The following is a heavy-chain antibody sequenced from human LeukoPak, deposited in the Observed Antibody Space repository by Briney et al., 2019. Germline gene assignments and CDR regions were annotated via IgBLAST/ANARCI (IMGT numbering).Heavy chain of an antibody. CDR3: ANPPASYYDFWSGYYTGGY. CDR2: ISGSGGST. V-gene: IGHV3-23*01. Sequence: QSGGSLRLSCAASGFTFSSYAMSWVRQAPGKGLEWVSAISGSGGSTYYADSVEGRFTISRDNSKNTLYLQMNSLRAEDTAVYYCANPPASYYDFWSGYYTGGYWGQGTLVTVSS. J-gene: IGHJ4*02. D-gene: IGHD3-3*01. CDR1: GFTFSSYA.